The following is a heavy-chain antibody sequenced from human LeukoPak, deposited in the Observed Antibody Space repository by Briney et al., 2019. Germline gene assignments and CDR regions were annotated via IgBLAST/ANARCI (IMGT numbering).Heavy chain of an antibody. Sequence: GASVKVSCKASGYSFTGHYMHWVRQAPGQGLEWMGWINPKSGGTNYAQKFQGRVTMTRDTSTSTVYMELSSLRSEDTAVYYCARSGVVLWFGETNYFDYWGQGTLVTVSS. V-gene: IGHV1-2*02. CDR3: ARSGVVLWFGETNYFDY. CDR1: GYSFTGHY. J-gene: IGHJ4*02. CDR2: INPKSGGT. D-gene: IGHD3-10*01.